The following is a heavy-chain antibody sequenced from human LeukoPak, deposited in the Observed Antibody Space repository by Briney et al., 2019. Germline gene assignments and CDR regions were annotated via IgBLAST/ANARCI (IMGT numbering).Heavy chain of an antibody. D-gene: IGHD6-13*01. V-gene: IGHV6-1*01. CDR1: GDSVSSNSAA. J-gene: IGHJ5*02. CDR3: AREGSRDSSSWYWFDA. Sequence: SQTLSLTCAISGDSVSSNSAAWNWIRQSPSRGLEWLGRTYYRSKWYNDYAVSVKSRITINPDTSKNQFSLQLNSVTPEDTAVYYCAREGSRDSSSWYWFDAWGQGTLVTVSS. CDR2: TYYRSKWYN.